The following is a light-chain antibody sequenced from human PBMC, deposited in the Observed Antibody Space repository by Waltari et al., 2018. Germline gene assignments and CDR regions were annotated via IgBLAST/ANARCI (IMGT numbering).Light chain of an antibody. V-gene: IGKV3-20*01. CDR1: QSVSRS. CDR2: GAS. J-gene: IGKJ1*01. Sequence: LTQSPGALALSPGERAPLSCRARQSVSRSLAWYQQKPGEAPKLLIYGASTRATGIPDRFTGSGSGTDFSLTISSLEPEDFAIYFCQHYVRLPATFGQGT. CDR3: QHYVRLPAT.